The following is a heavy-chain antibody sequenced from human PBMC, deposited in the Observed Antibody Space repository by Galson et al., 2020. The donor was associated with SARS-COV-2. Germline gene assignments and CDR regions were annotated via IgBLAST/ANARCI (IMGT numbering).Heavy chain of an antibody. CDR2: IWYDGSNK. J-gene: IGHJ6*02. CDR1: GFTFSSYG. V-gene: IGHV3-33*01. CDR3: ASQLVPYYYGMDV. Sequence: GGSLRLSCAASGFTFSSYGMHWVRQAPGKGLEWVAVIWYDGSNKYYADSVKGRFTISRDNSKNTLYLQMNSLRAEDTAVYYCASQLVPYYYGMDVWGQGTTVTVSS. D-gene: IGHD1-1*01.